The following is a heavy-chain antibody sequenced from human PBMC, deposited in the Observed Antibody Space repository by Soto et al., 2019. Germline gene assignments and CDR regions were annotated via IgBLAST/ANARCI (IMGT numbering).Heavy chain of an antibody. D-gene: IGHD3-10*01. Sequence: QVHLVQSGAEVQKPGASVRISCQASGYGFTTSAIHLVRQAPGQSLEWMGWINPATGDTKYSQKVRGRVTFASDTSATTVYMDLRSLASHDTAVYYCARAAGRSKLLPYYFDPWGQGTLVTVSS. CDR1: GYGFTTSA. V-gene: IGHV1-3*01. CDR2: INPATGDT. J-gene: IGHJ5*02. CDR3: ARAAGRSKLLPYYFDP.